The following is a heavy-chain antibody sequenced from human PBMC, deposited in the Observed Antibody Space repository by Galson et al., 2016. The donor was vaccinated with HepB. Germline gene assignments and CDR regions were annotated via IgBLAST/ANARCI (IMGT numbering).Heavy chain of an antibody. V-gene: IGHV3-23*01. CDR3: ARGTVGHCSVSICYPIDC. J-gene: IGHJ4*02. Sequence: SLRLSCAASGFTFSTYAMTWVRQAPGKGLECVATITDNGSGTAYAGSVKGWFTISRDNSKNTVYLQMNSLRAEDTAVYYCARGTVGHCSVSICYPIDCWGQGTLVTVSS. CDR2: ITDNGSGT. D-gene: IGHD2-15*01. CDR1: GFTFSTYA.